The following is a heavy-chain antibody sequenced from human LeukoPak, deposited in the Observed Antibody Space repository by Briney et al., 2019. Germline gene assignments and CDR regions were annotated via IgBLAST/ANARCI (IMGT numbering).Heavy chain of an antibody. CDR1: GYSIRSDYY. J-gene: IGHJ6*03. Sequence: SETLSLTCTVSGYSIRSDYYWGWIRQPPGKGLEWIGSIYYSGSTYYNPSLKSRVTISVDTSKNQFSLKLSSVTAADTAVYYCARDYYYDSSGFATLYYYYYYMDVWGKGTTVTVSS. CDR3: ARDYYYDSSGFATLYYYYYYMDV. CDR2: IYYSGST. D-gene: IGHD3-22*01. V-gene: IGHV4-38-2*02.